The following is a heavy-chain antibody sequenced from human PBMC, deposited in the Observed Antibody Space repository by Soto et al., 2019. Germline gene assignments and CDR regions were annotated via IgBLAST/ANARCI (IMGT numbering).Heavy chain of an antibody. CDR1: GGSFSAYY. D-gene: IGHD5-12*01. Sequence: QVQLQQWGAGLLKPSETLSLTCGVYGGSFSAYYWSWIRQPPGKGLEWIGEINHGGGTNYSPSLKSRVTISVDTSQNQLSLRLTSVTAADTAVYYCARVGSGFDYWGQGTLVTVSS. CDR2: INHGGGT. CDR3: ARVGSGFDY. V-gene: IGHV4-34*01. J-gene: IGHJ4*02.